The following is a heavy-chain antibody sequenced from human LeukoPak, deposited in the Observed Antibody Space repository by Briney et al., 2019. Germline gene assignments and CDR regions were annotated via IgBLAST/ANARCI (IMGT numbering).Heavy chain of an antibody. V-gene: IGHV3-23*01. D-gene: IGHD3-22*01. CDR3: ARHYYDSTGYFPLTDY. J-gene: IGHJ4*02. Sequence: GGSLRLSCAASGFTFSSYAMSWVRQAPGKGLEWVSAISGSGGSTYYADSVKGRFTISRDNSKNTLYLQMNSLRAEDTAVYYCARHYYDSTGYFPLTDYWGQGTLVTVSS. CDR1: GFTFSSYA. CDR2: ISGSGGST.